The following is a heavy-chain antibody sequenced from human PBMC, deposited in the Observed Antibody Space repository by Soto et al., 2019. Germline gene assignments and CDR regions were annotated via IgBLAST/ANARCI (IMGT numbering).Heavy chain of an antibody. Sequence: SSETLSLTCTVSGGSVSSGSYYWSWIRQPPGKGLEWIGYIYYSGSTNYNPSLKSRVTISVDTSRNQFSLKLSSVTAADTAVYYCARYYSSGRWFDPWGQGTLVTVSS. V-gene: IGHV4-61*01. CDR1: GGSVSSGSYY. J-gene: IGHJ5*02. CDR2: IYYSGST. D-gene: IGHD3-22*01. CDR3: ARYYSSGRWFDP.